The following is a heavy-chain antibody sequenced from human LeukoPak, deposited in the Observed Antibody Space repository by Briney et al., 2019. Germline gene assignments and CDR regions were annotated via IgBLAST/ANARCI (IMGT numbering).Heavy chain of an antibody. CDR1: GFTVSSNY. Sequence: GGSLRLSCAASGFTVSSNYMSWVRQAPGKGLEWVSVTYSGGSTYYADSVKGRFTISRDNSKNTLYLQMNSLRAEDTAVYYCARETHYDSSGYYYFDYWGQGTLVTVSS. J-gene: IGHJ4*02. CDR2: TYSGGST. D-gene: IGHD3-22*01. V-gene: IGHV3-66*02. CDR3: ARETHYDSSGYYYFDY.